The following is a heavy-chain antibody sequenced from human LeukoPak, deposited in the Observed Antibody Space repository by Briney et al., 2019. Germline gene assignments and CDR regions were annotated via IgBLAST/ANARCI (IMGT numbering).Heavy chain of an antibody. V-gene: IGHV4-4*07. Sequence: NPSVTLSLTCTVSGGSISSYYWSWIRQPAGRGLEWIGRIYTSGRTISNPSLKSRVTVSVDTSNNHLSLRLSSVTAADTAVYYCAGEVGGSDAFDIWGQGTMVTVSS. J-gene: IGHJ3*02. CDR3: AGEVGGSDAFDI. CDR2: IYTSGRT. CDR1: GGSISSYY. D-gene: IGHD1-26*01.